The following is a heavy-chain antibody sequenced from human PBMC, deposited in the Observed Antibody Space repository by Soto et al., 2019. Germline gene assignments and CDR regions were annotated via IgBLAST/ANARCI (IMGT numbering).Heavy chain of an antibody. CDR3: AKIGSSGKYGMDV. CDR2: ISWNSGSI. J-gene: IGHJ6*02. Sequence: PGGSLRLSCAASGFTFDDYAMHWVRQAPGKGLEWVSGISWNSGSIGYADSVKGRFTISRDNAKNSLYLQMNSLRAEDTALYYCAKIGSSGKYGMDVWGQGTTVTVSS. V-gene: IGHV3-9*01. CDR1: GFTFDDYA. D-gene: IGHD3-22*01.